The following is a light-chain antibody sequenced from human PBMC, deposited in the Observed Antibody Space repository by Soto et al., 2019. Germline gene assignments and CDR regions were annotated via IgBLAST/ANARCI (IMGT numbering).Light chain of an antibody. CDR2: DAS. CDR3: QQYTDWPTT. J-gene: IGKJ1*01. CDR1: QSVRTT. V-gene: IGKV3-15*01. Sequence: EIVMTQSPATLSVSPGERATLSCRAGQSVRTTVAWYQQIPGQAPRLLIYDASTRATGVPARFSGGGSGTDFTLTVTSLQSEDFGIYYCQQYTDWPTTFGQGTKVDI.